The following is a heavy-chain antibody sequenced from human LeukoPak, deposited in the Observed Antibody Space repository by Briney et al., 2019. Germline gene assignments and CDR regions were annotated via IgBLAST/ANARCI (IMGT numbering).Heavy chain of an antibody. CDR3: AKDGNSSSWSSFDY. Sequence: GGSLRLSCAASGFTFSSYGMHSVRQAPGKGLEWVAFIRYDGSNKYYANSVKRRSSIHRDNSKNTLYLQMTSLRAEDTAVYDCAKDGNSSSWSSFDYWGQGTLVTVSS. J-gene: IGHJ4*02. D-gene: IGHD6-13*01. V-gene: IGHV3-30*02. CDR1: GFTFSSYG. CDR2: IRYDGSNK.